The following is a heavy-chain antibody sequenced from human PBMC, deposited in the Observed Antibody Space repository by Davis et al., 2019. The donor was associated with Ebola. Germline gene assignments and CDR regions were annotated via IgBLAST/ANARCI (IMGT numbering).Heavy chain of an antibody. CDR1: GDTFSSYD. J-gene: IGHJ4*02. CDR3: ASRGPLTAYSAMTQWY. V-gene: IGHV1-69*06. Sequence: SVKVSCKASGDTFSSYDINWVRQAPGQGLEWMGGIIPIVDAPNYGQKFKDRVTITADKSTSTAYMEVDSLTSEDTAVYYCASRGPLTAYSAMTQWYWGQGTLVTVSA. CDR2: IIPIVDAP. D-gene: IGHD2-15*01.